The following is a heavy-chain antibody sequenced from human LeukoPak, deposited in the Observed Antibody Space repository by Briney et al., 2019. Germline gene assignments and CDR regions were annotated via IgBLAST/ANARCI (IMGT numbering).Heavy chain of an antibody. J-gene: IGHJ4*02. CDR2: IYSGGST. V-gene: IGHV3-66*02. CDR3: ARLEWLLYFYFDY. Sequence: GGSLRLSCAASGFTVSSNYMSWVRQAPGKGLERVSVIYSGGSTYYADSVKGRFTISRDNSKNTLYLQMNSLRAEDTAVYYCARLEWLLYFYFDYWGQGTLVTVSS. D-gene: IGHD3-3*01. CDR1: GFTVSSNY.